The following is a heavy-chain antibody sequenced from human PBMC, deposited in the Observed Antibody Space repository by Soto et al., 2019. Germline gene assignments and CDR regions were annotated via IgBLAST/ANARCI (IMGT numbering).Heavy chain of an antibody. CDR3: ARDLWVEPELYYYGMDV. Sequence: PSETLSLTCTASCDSISSADYYWSWIRQTPGKGLEWIGHIFYSGTTYYNPSLKSRLTISVDTSKNHFSLRLTSVTAADTAVYYCARDLWVEPELYYYGMDVWGQGTTVTVSS. CDR2: IFYSGTT. V-gene: IGHV4-30-4*01. J-gene: IGHJ6*02. D-gene: IGHD1-1*01. CDR1: CDSISSADYY.